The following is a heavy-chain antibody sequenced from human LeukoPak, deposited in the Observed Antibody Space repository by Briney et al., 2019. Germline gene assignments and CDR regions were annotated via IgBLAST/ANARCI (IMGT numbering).Heavy chain of an antibody. Sequence: SVKVSCKASGGTFSSYAISWVRQAPGQGLEWMGRIIPIFGTANYAQKFQGRVTITTDESTSTAYMELSSLRSEDTAVYYCARDLRAGSYYNPSPFDYWGQGTLVTVSS. J-gene: IGHJ4*02. CDR1: GGTFSSYA. CDR2: IIPIFGTA. CDR3: ARDLRAGSYYNPSPFDY. V-gene: IGHV1-69*05. D-gene: IGHD3-10*01.